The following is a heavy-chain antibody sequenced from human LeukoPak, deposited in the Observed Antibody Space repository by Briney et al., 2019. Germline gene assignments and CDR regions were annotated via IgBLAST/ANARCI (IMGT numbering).Heavy chain of an antibody. D-gene: IGHD4-23*01. CDR3: ARGLSRWSTPTSSYYYRMDV. Sequence: SVKVSCKASGGTLSSYSISWVRQAPGQGLEWMGGIIPIFGSANFAQKFQGRVTITADDFTNTAYMELSSLRSEDTAFYYCARGLSRWSTPTSSYYYRMDVWGQGTTVVVSS. J-gene: IGHJ6*02. CDR1: GGTLSSYS. CDR2: IIPIFGSA. V-gene: IGHV1-69*13.